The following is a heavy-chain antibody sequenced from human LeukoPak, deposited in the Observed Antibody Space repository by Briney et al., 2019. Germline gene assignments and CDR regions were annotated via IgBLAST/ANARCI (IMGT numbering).Heavy chain of an antibody. CDR3: ARDRGAYYDFWSGYYWATYYYYYMDV. CDR2: ITSSGAST. V-gene: IGHV3-23*01. CDR1: GFTFSNYA. J-gene: IGHJ6*03. D-gene: IGHD3-3*01. Sequence: GGSLRLSCAASGFTFSNYAMSWVRQTPGKGLEWVSTITSSGASTYYRDSVKGRFTISRDNSKNRLYLQMNSLRAEDTAVYYCARDRGAYYDFWSGYYWATYYYYYMDVWGKGTTVTVSS.